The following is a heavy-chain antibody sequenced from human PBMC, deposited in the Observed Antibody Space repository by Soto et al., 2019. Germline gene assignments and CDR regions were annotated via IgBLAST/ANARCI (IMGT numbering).Heavy chain of an antibody. CDR3: AREPPYPSYCSSTSCYGDYFDY. D-gene: IGHD2-2*01. V-gene: IGHV3-33*01. CDR2: IWYDGSNK. J-gene: IGHJ4*02. CDR1: GFTFSSYG. Sequence: QVQLVESGGGVVQHGRSLRLSCAASGFTFSSYGMHWVRQAPGKGLERVAVIWYDGSNKYYADSVKGRFTISRDNSKNTLYLQMNSLRAEDTAVYYCAREPPYPSYCSSTSCYGDYFDYWGQGTLVTVSS.